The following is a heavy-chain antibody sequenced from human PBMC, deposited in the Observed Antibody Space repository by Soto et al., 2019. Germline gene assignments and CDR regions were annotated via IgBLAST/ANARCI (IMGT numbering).Heavy chain of an antibody. Sequence: QVQLQESGPGLVKPSQTLSLTCSVSGGSITSGGFYWSWIRQHPEKGLEWIAYIFHSGSTDFNPSLKGRIITSADTSKNQFSLKLTSVTAADTAVYYCVRGGIAGNWFDPWGQGTLVTVSS. CDR3: VRGGIAGNWFDP. CDR2: IFHSGST. D-gene: IGHD6-13*01. J-gene: IGHJ5*02. V-gene: IGHV4-31*03. CDR1: GGSITSGGFY.